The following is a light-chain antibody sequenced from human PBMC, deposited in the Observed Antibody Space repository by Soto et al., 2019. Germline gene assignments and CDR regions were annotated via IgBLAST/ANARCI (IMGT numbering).Light chain of an antibody. Sequence: IVLTQSPGTLSLSPGEGVTLSCRASQSVTTRLAWYQHKPGQAPTLLMSGASNRASGVPVRFSGSGSGAEFTLTISSLQPDDFATYYCQQYNTYSSLTFGGGTKVDIK. CDR2: GAS. V-gene: IGKV3D-15*01. CDR3: QQYNTYSSLT. CDR1: QSVTTR. J-gene: IGKJ4*01.